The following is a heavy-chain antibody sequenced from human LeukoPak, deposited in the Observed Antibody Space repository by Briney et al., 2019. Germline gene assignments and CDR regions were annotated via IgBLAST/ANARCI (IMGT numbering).Heavy chain of an antibody. J-gene: IGHJ4*02. CDR3: ARTVTAIAPWYFDY. Sequence: SETLSLTCTVSGGSISSSGYYWGWIRQPPGKGLKWIGSIYYSGSTYYNPSLKSRVTISVDTSKNQFSLKLSSVTAADTAVYYCARTVTAIAPWYFDYWGQGTLVTVSS. CDR2: IYYSGST. D-gene: IGHD2-21*02. V-gene: IGHV4-39*01. CDR1: GGSISSSGYY.